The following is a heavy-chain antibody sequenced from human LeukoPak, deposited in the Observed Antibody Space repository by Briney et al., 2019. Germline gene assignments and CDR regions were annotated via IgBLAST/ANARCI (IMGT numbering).Heavy chain of an antibody. CDR2: IYYSGST. D-gene: IGHD1-1*01. CDR1: GGSISSGDYY. Sequence: SQTLSLTCTVSGGSISSGDYYWSWIRQPPGKGLEWIGYIYYSGSTYYNPSLKGRVTISVDTSKNHFSLRLSSVTAADTAVYYCARQNWNFDFWGQGTLVTVSS. J-gene: IGHJ4*02. CDR3: ARQNWNFDF. V-gene: IGHV4-30-4*08.